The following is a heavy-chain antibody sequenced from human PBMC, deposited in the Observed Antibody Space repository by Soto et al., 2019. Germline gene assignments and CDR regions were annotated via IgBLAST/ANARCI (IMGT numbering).Heavy chain of an antibody. CDR2: IIPILGIA. CDR1: GGTFSSYT. CDR3: AREYCSSTSCYRDY. J-gene: IGHJ4*02. Sequence: QVQLVQSGAEVKKPGSSVKVSCKASGGTFSSYTISWVRQAPGQGLEWMGRIIPILGIANYAQKFQGRVTITADKSTSTAYMELSSLRSEDPSVYYCAREYCSSTSCYRDYWGQGTLVTVSS. V-gene: IGHV1-69*02. D-gene: IGHD2-2*02.